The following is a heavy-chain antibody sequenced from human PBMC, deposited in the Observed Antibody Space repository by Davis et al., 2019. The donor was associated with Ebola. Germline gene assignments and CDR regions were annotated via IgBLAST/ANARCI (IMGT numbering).Heavy chain of an antibody. V-gene: IGHV3-7*03. J-gene: IGHJ5*02. Sequence: PGGSLRLSCAASGFTFSSYWMSWVRQAPGKGLEWVANIKQDGSEKYYVDSVKGRFTISRDNAKNSLYLQMNSLRAEDTAVYYCARDYYGSGSYPLNWFDPWGQGTLVTVSS. CDR3: ARDYYGSGSYPLNWFDP. D-gene: IGHD3-10*01. CDR1: GFTFSSYW. CDR2: IKQDGSEK.